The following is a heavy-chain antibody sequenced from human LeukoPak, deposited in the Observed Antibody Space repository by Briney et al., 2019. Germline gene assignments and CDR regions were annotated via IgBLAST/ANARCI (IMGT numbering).Heavy chain of an antibody. CDR3: ARVPITLGVTPHYYYGMDV. CDR1: GGTFSSYA. J-gene: IGHJ6*02. V-gene: IGHV1-69*04. CDR2: IIPILGIA. D-gene: IGHD2-21*02. Sequence: SVKVSCRASGGTFSSYAISWVRQAPGQGLEWMGRIIPILGIANYAQKFQGRVTITADKSTSTAYMELSSLRSEDTAVYYCARVPITLGVTPHYYYGMDVWGQGTTVTVSS.